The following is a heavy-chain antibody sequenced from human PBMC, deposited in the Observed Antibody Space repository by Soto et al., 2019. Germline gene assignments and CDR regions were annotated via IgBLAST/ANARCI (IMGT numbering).Heavy chain of an antibody. CDR2: IATSGNT. V-gene: IGHV3-13*01. Sequence: GGSLRLSCAVSGFIISDYYMSWIRQAAGERLEWVSAIATSGNTYYAGSVKGRFTISRENAKNSLYLQINNVRAGDTAVYYCAREYVDWGYWYFDLWGRGTLVTVSS. D-gene: IGHD3-9*01. CDR1: GFIISDYY. CDR3: AREYVDWGYWYFDL. J-gene: IGHJ2*01.